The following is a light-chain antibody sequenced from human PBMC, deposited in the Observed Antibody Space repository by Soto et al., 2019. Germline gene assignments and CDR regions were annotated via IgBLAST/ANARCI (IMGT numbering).Light chain of an antibody. Sequence: QSALTQPASVSGSLGQSITISCTGTISDIGSYHYVSWYQHHPGKAPKLIIYEVTNRPSGVSNRFSGSKSGNTASLTISGLQAEDEADYYCSSYAGSSTPVVFGGGTKVTVL. CDR2: EVT. V-gene: IGLV2-14*01. J-gene: IGLJ2*01. CDR3: SSYAGSSTPVV. CDR1: ISDIGSYHY.